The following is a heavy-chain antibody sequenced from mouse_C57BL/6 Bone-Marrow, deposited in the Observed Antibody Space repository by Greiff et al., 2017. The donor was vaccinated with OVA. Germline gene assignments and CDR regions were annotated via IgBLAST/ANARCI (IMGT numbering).Heavy chain of an antibody. D-gene: IGHD1-1*01. V-gene: IGHV5-16*01. Sequence: EVMLVESEGGLVQPGSSMKLSCTASGFTFSDYYMAWVRQVPEQGLEWVANINHDGGSTYYLDSLKSRFIITRDKAKNILYLQMSSLMSDDTATYYCASNCRYYEDYFDYWGQGTTLTVSS. CDR2: INHDGGST. J-gene: IGHJ2*01. CDR3: ASNCRYYEDYFDY. CDR1: GFTFSDYY.